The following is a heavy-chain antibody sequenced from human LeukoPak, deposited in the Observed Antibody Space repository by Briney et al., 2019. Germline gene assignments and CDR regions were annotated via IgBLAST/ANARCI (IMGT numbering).Heavy chain of an antibody. CDR2: ISSSRSYI. Sequence: GGSLRLSCAASGFTFSSYSMNWVRQAPGKGLEWVSSISSSRSYIYYADSVKGRFTISRDNAKNSLYLQMNSLRAEDTAVYYCAREGSMRNAFDIWGQGTMVTVSS. CDR1: GFTFSSYS. V-gene: IGHV3-21*01. D-gene: IGHD3-22*01. CDR3: AREGSMRNAFDI. J-gene: IGHJ3*02.